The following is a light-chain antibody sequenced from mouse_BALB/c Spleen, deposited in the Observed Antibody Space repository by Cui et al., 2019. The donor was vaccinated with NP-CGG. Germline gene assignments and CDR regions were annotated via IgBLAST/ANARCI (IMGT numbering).Light chain of an antibody. CDR1: TGAVTTSNY. CDR3: ALWYSNHWV. Sequence: QAVVPQASALTTSPGETVTLTCRSSTGAVTTSNYANWVQEKPDHLFTGLIGGTNNRAPGVPARFSGSLIGDKAALTITGVQTEDEAIYFCALWYSNHWVFGGGTKTDCP. V-gene: IGLV1*01. J-gene: IGLJ1*01. CDR2: GTN.